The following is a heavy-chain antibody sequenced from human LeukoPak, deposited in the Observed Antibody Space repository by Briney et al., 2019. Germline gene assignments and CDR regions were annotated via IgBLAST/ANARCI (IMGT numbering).Heavy chain of an antibody. CDR3: ASWDAPGFGY. D-gene: IGHD1-26*01. CDR1: GYTFTGYY. J-gene: IGHJ4*02. CDR2: INPKNGGR. Sequence: ASVKVSCKASGYTFTGYYMHWVRQAPGQGLEWMGWINPKNGGRSYAQKFQARVTMTTDTSTNTAYMELSSLRFDDTAVYYCASWDAPGFGYWGQGTLVTVSS. V-gene: IGHV1-2*02.